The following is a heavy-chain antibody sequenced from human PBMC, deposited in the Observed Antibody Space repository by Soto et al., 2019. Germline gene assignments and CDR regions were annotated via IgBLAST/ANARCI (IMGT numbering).Heavy chain of an antibody. Sequence: ARWSXRVSCAPAVVTLIISSMTLFRHPPGKGLECVSAISGGGDRTYYTNSVKGRLTISRDNFKNTLFLQLDSLRVDDTAVYYCERFVGYGSGWYTEYRGQRPPVNLYYG. D-gene: IGHD6-19*01. CDR2: ISGGGDRT. V-gene: IGHV3-23*01. CDR1: VVTLIISS. J-gene: IGHJ6*01. CDR3: ERFVGYGSGWYTEYRGQRPPVNLYYG.